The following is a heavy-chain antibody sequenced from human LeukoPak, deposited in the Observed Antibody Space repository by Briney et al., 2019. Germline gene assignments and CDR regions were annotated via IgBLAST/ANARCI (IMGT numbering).Heavy chain of an antibody. J-gene: IGHJ4*02. CDR1: GGPISSSSYY. Sequence: SETLSLTCTVSGGPISSSSYYWGWIRQPPGKGLEWIGSIYYSGSTYYNPSLKSRVTISVDTSKNQFSLKLSSVTAADTAVYYCARHGPYSSGRGDWGQGTLVTVSS. CDR2: IYYSGST. CDR3: ARHGPYSSGRGD. V-gene: IGHV4-39*01. D-gene: IGHD6-19*01.